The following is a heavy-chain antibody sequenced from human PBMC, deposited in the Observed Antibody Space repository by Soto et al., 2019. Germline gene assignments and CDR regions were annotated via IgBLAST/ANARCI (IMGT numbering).Heavy chain of an antibody. Sequence: GSLRLSCAVSGGSISSSNWWSWVRQPPGKGLEWIGEIYHSGSTNYNPSLKSRVTISVDKSKNQFSLNLSSVTAADTAVYYCARGGLAPYYYYYGMDVWGQGTTVTVSS. CDR1: GGSISSSNW. D-gene: IGHD6-19*01. V-gene: IGHV4-4*02. CDR3: ARGGLAPYYYYYGMDV. CDR2: IYHSGST. J-gene: IGHJ6*02.